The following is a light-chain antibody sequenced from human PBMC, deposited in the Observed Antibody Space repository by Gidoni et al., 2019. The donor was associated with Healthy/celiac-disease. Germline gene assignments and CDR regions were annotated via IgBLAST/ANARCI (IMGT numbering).Light chain of an antibody. CDR1: QSVSSN. J-gene: IGKJ3*01. V-gene: IGKV3-15*01. CDR3: QQYNNWPPFT. Sequence: EIVMTQSPATLSVLPGERATLSCRASQSVSSNLAWYQQKPGQAPRLLIYGASTRATGIPARCSGSGSGTEFTLTISSLQSEDFAVYYCQQYNNWPPFTFGQGTKVDIK. CDR2: GAS.